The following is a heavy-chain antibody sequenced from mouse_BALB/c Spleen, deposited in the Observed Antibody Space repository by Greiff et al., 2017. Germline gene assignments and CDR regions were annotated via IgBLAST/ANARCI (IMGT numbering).Heavy chain of an antibody. J-gene: IGHJ2*01. CDR3: ARITTVVSFDY. CDR2: INPSTGYT. D-gene: IGHD1-1*01. CDR1: GYTFTSYW. Sequence: QVQLQQSGAELAKPGASVKMSCKASGYTFTSYWMHWVKQRPGQGLEWIGYINPSTGYTEYNQKFKDKATLTADKSSSTAYMQLSSLTSEDSAVYYCARITTVVSFDYWGQGTTLTVSS. V-gene: IGHV1-7*01.